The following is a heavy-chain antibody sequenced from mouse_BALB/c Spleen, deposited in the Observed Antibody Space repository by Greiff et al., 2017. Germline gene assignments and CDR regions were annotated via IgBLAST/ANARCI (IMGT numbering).Heavy chain of an antibody. J-gene: IGHJ1*01. CDR1: GYTFTSYN. V-gene: IGHV1-12*01. CDR2: IYTGNGDT. D-gene: IGHD2-1*01. CDR3: ARGGVYGRWYFDV. Sequence: QVQLQQSGAELVKPGASVKMSCKASGYTFTSYNMHWVKQTPGQGLEWIGAIYTGNGDTSYNQKFKGKATLTADKSSSTAYMQLSSLTSEDSAVYYCARGGVYGRWYFDVWGEGTTVTVSS.